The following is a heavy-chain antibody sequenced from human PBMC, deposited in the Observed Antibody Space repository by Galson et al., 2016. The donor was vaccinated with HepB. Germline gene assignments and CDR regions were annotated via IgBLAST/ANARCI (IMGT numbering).Heavy chain of an antibody. D-gene: IGHD1-26*01. J-gene: IGHJ5*02. Sequence: SLRLSCAASGFTFSRYTMHWVRQAPGKGLESVSAISSNGGSTYYADSVKGRFTISRDNSKNTLYMQMNSLRVEDTAVYYCAKAVHGGSPRPHSWGQGILVTVSS. CDR3: AKAVHGGSPRPHS. CDR2: ISSNGGST. CDR1: GFTFSRYT. V-gene: IGHV3-64*04.